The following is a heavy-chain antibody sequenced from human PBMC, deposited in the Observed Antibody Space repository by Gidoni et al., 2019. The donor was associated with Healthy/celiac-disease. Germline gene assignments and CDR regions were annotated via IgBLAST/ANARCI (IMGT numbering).Heavy chain of an antibody. D-gene: IGHD3-16*01. CDR2: IYPGDSDT. J-gene: IGHJ3*02. CDR1: GYSFTSYW. CDR3: ARPWGAMPEETPQAFDI. Sequence: EVQLVQSGAEVKQPGESLKISCKGSGYSFTSYWIGWVRQMPGKGLEWMGIIYPGDSDTRYSPSFQGQVTISADKSISTAYPQWSSLKASDTAMYYCARPWGAMPEETPQAFDIWGQGTMVTVSS. V-gene: IGHV5-51*03.